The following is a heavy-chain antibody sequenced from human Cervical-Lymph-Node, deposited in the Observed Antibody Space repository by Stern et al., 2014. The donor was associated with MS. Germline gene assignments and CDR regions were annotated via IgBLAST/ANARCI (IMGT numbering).Heavy chain of an antibody. V-gene: IGHV1-69*06. D-gene: IGHD1-26*01. Sequence: VQLVQSGAEVKKPGSSVKVSCKASGDTFSSYAINWVRQVPGQGLVWMGGITPVVGTTNYAQKFQGRVTITADKSTNTAYMELMTLRSEDTAVYYCARGGGLVGYFDYWGQGTLVSVSS. CDR2: ITPVVGTT. J-gene: IGHJ4*02. CDR1: GDTFSSYA. CDR3: ARGGGLVGYFDY.